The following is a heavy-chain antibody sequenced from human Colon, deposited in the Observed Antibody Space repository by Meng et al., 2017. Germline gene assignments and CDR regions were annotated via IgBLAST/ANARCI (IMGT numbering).Heavy chain of an antibody. Sequence: GESLKISCAASGFTFSNYWMSWVRQALGKGLEWVANMKEDGGEIYYVDSVKGRFTISRDNAKNSLYLQMNSLRAEDTAVYYCARDDDGSGHWRFYFDYWGQGTLVTVSS. D-gene: IGHD3-22*01. CDR2: MKEDGGEI. V-gene: IGHV3-7*01. CDR1: GFTFSNYW. CDR3: ARDDDGSGHWRFYFDY. J-gene: IGHJ4*02.